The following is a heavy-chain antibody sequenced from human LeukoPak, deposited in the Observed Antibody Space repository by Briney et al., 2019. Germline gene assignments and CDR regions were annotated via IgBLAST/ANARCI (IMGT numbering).Heavy chain of an antibody. CDR2: INYFGTT. CDR3: ARDIGGDTDGRASYWFAP. J-gene: IGHJ5*02. Sequence: AETLSLTCTVSGGSIRSHSWHWVRQSPGKGLEWIGSINYFGTTTYKPSLKSRVTLSVDTSKNQFSLKLTSVTAADTAVYYCARDIGGDTDGRASYWFAPWGQGTLVTVSS. V-gene: IGHV4-59*11. D-gene: IGHD1-1*01. CDR1: GGSIRSHS.